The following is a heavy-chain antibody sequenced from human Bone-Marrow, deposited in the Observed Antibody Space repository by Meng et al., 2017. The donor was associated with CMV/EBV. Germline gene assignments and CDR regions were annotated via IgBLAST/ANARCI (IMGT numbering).Heavy chain of an antibody. CDR2: IKQDGSEK. D-gene: IGHD2-2*01. Sequence: GGSLRLSCAASGFTFSSYSMNWVRQAPGKGLEWVANIKQDGSEKYYVDSVKGRFTISRDNAKNSLYLQMNSLRAEDTAVYYCARDSYCSSTSCGRGGVHYCGQGTLVTVSS. CDR3: ARDSYCSSTSCGRGGVHY. V-gene: IGHV3-7*01. CDR1: GFTFSSYS. J-gene: IGHJ4*02.